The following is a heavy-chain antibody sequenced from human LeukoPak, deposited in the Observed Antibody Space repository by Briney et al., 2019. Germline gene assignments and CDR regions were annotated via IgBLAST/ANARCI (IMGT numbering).Heavy chain of an antibody. V-gene: IGHV3-21*01. CDR3: ASIAHPFDY. CDR2: ISSSSSYI. CDR1: GFTFSSYS. J-gene: IGHJ4*02. Sequence: GGTLRLSCAASGFTFSSYSMNWVREAPGKGLEWVSSISSSSSYIYYADSVKGRFTISRDNAKNSLYLQMNSLRAEDTAVYYCASIAHPFDYWGQGTLVTVSS. D-gene: IGHD2-15*01.